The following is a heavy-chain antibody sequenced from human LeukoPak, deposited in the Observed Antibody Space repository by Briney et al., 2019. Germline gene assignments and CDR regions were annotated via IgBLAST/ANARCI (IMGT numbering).Heavy chain of an antibody. CDR2: INWNGGST. J-gene: IGHJ4*02. V-gene: IGHV3-20*04. CDR1: GFTFDDYG. CDR3: ARSIKMTAIPGY. Sequence: GGSLRLSCAASGFTFDDYGMSWVRQAPGKGLEWVSGINWNGGSTGYADSVKGRFTISRDNAKNSLYLQMSSLRAEDTALYYCARSIKMTAIPGYWGQGTLVTVSS. D-gene: IGHD2-21*02.